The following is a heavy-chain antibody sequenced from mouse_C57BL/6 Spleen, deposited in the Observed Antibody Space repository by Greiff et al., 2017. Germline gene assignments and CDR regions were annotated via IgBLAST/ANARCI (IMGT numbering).Heavy chain of an antibody. CDR3: ARGGFPYYGSSYRYAMDY. Sequence: VQLQQPGAELVKPGASVKLSCKASGYTFTSYWMHWVKQRPGQGLEWIGMIHPNSGSTNYNEKFKSKATLTVDKSSSTAYMQLSSLTSEDSAVYYCARGGFPYYGSSYRYAMDYWGQGTSVTVSS. D-gene: IGHD1-1*01. CDR2: IHPNSGST. J-gene: IGHJ4*01. V-gene: IGHV1-64*01. CDR1: GYTFTSYW.